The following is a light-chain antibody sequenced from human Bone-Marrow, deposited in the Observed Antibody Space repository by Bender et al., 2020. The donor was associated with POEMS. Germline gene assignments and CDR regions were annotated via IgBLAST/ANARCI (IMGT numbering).Light chain of an antibody. V-gene: IGLV2-11*01. CDR3: CSYAGGGTVV. CDR1: SSDVGDANY. J-gene: IGLJ2*01. Sequence: QSALTQPRSVSGSPGQSVTISCAGTSSDVGDANYVSWYQQHPGKAPKLIIYEVSKRPSGVSNRFSGSKSGNTAYLTISGPQAEDEVDYYCCSYAGGGTVVFGGGTKLTVL. CDR2: EVS.